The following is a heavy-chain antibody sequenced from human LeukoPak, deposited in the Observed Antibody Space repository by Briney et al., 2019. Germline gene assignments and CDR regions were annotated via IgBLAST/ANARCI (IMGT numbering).Heavy chain of an antibody. V-gene: IGHV3-48*03. J-gene: IGHJ6*02. CDR3: ARDQVVVPAARFYYYGMDV. CDR1: GFTFSSYE. D-gene: IGHD2-2*01. Sequence: PGGSLRLSCAASGFTFSSYEMSWVRQAPGKGLEWVSYISSSGSTIYYADSVKGRFTISRDNAKNSLYLQMNSLRAEDTAVYYCARDQVVVPAARFYYYGMDVWGQGTTVTVSS. CDR2: ISSSGSTI.